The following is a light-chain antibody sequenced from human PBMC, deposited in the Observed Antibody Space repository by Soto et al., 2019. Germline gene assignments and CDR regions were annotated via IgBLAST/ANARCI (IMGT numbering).Light chain of an antibody. J-gene: IGKJ1*01. V-gene: IGKV1-5*03. CDR1: QNIYTW. CDR2: KAS. Sequence: DYQVTQSPSTLSASVGDRVTITFRASQNIYTWFAWYQQKPGIAPKLLIHKASTLESGVPSRFSGSGFGTEFTLTISGLQPEDSATYYCQQYERYSTFGQGTKVDI. CDR3: QQYERYST.